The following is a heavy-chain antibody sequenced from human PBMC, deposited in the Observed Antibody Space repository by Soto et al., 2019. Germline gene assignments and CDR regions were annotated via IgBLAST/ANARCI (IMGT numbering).Heavy chain of an antibody. V-gene: IGHV1-69*12. CDR3: ARSGGLDRDFNY. CDR2: IIPMFDTP. Sequence: QVQLVQSGAEVKKPGSSVKVSCKASGGTFSSDSFSWVRQAPGQGLEWMGGIIPMFDTPIYAQKFQDRVTITAEESTSTAYMQLSSLGSGDTAVYYSARSGGLDRDFNYWGQGSLVTVSS. CDR1: GGTFSSDS. D-gene: IGHD2-15*01. J-gene: IGHJ4*02.